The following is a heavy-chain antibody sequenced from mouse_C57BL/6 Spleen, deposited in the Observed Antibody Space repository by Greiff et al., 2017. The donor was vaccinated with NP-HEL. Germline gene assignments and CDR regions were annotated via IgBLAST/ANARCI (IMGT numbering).Heavy chain of an antibody. CDR2: ISSGSSTI. D-gene: IGHD2-5*01. J-gene: IGHJ4*01. V-gene: IGHV5-17*01. CDR3: ARTSNYDYAMDY. Sequence: EVKLVESGGGLVKPGGSLKLSCAASGFTFSDYGMHWVRQAPEKGLEWVAYISSGSSTIYYADTVKGRFTISRDNAKNTLFLQMTSLRSEDTAMYYCARTSNYDYAMDYWGQGTSVTVSS. CDR1: GFTFSDYG.